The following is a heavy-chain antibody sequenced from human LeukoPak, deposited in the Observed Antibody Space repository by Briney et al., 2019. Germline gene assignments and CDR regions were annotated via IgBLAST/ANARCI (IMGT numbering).Heavy chain of an antibody. CDR1: GFTIRNHW. J-gene: IGHJ5*02. D-gene: IGHD2/OR15-2a*01. V-gene: IGHV3-7*01. Sequence: GGSLRLSCEVSGFTIRNHWMSWVRQAPGKGLEWVANIKEDGGEKYYVDSVKGRFTISRDKGKNSLYLQMNSLRVDDTALYYCARDPFFSVPWGQGTLVTVSS. CDR3: ARDPFFSVP. CDR2: IKEDGGEK.